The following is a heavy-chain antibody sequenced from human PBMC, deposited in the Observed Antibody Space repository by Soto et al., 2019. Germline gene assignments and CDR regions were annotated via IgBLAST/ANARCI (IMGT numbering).Heavy chain of an antibody. CDR3: ARRVYCSSTSCYAFDI. D-gene: IGHD2-2*01. Sequence: GGSLRLSCAASGFTFSSYSMNWVRQAPGKGLEWVSSISSSSSYIYYADSVKGRFTISRDNAKNSLYLQMNSLRAEDTAVYYCARRVYCSSTSCYAFDIWGQGTMVTVSS. CDR2: ISSSSSYI. J-gene: IGHJ3*02. CDR1: GFTFSSYS. V-gene: IGHV3-21*01.